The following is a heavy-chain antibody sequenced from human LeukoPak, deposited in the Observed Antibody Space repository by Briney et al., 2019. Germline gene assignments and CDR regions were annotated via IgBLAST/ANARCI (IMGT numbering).Heavy chain of an antibody. CDR1: GXTFSDYY. CDR2: ISSSSSYT. J-gene: IGHJ4*02. V-gene: IGHV3-11*06. Sequence: PGGSLRLSCAASGXTFSDYYMSWIRQAPGKGLEWVSYISSSSSYTNYADSVKGRFTISRDNAKNSLYLQMNSLRAEDTAVYYCARGRYCSGGSCDYFDYWGQGTLVTVSS. CDR3: ARGRYCSGGSCDYFDY. D-gene: IGHD2-15*01.